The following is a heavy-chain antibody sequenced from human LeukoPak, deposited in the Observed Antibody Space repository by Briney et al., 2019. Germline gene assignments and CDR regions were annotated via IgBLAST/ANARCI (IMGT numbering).Heavy chain of an antibody. D-gene: IGHD2-2*01. CDR2: IYYSGST. CDR1: GGSISSYY. CDR3: ARRRPAAMPGSQDPRVKPRGYYFDY. V-gene: IGHV4-59*08. J-gene: IGHJ4*02. Sequence: PSETLSLTCTVSGGSISSYYWSWIRQPPGKGLEWIGYIYYSGSTNYNPSLKSRVTISVDTSKNQFSLKLSSVTAADTAVYYCARRRPAAMPGSQDPRVKPRGYYFDYWGQGTLVTVSS.